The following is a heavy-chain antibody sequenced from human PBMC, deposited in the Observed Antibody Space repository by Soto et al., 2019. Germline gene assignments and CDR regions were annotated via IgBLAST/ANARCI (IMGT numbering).Heavy chain of an antibody. CDR1: GYTLTELS. J-gene: IGHJ5*02. CDR3: ARGITIFGVAPP. D-gene: IGHD3-3*01. CDR2: FDPEDGET. V-gene: IGHV1-24*01. Sequence: RASVKVACKVSGYTLTELSMHWVRQAPGKGLEWMGGFDPEDGETIYAQKFQGRVTMTRNTSISTAYMELSSLRSEDTAVYYCARGITIFGVAPPWGQGTLVTVSS.